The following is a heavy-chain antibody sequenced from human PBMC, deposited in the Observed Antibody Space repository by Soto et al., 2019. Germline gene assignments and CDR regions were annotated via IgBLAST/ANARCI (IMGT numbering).Heavy chain of an antibody. D-gene: IGHD3-3*01. CDR3: ARAAYYDFWSGYYYWFDP. CDR1: GFTFSSYS. Sequence: PGGSLRLSCAASGFTFSSYSMNWVRQAPGKGLEWVSYISSSSSTIYYADSVKGRFTISRDNAKNSLYLQMNSLRAEDTAVYYCARAAYYDFWSGYYYWFDPWGQGTLVTVSS. J-gene: IGHJ5*02. CDR2: ISSSSSTI. V-gene: IGHV3-48*01.